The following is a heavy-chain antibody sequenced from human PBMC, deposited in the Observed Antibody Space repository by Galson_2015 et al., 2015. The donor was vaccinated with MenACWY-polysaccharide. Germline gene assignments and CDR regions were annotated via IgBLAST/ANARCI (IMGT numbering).Heavy chain of an antibody. J-gene: IGHJ3*01. CDR3: AREGRRIMFHAFDF. V-gene: IGHV3-33*01. D-gene: IGHD3-10*02. Sequence: SLRLSCAASGITASGNTFSGSGMHWVRQAPGKGLEWLAVIQYDGSNKVYADSVKGRFSISRDDSKNTLYLEMKSLRADDTAVYYCAREGRRIMFHAFDFWGQGTMVTVSS. CDR1: GITASGNTFSGSG. CDR2: IQYDGSNK.